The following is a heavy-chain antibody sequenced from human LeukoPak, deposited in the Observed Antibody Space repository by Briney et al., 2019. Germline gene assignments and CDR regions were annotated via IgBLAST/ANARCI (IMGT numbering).Heavy chain of an antibody. Sequence: SETLSLTCTVSGGSVSSKSYYWGWIRQPPGKGLEWIGIIYYSGSTYYNPSLKSRVTISVDTSKNQFSLKLSSVTAADTAVFYCTLYFYDSSGYFAPVDHWGQGTLVTVSS. CDR3: TLYFYDSSGYFAPVDH. CDR2: IYYSGST. CDR1: GGSVSSKSYY. J-gene: IGHJ4*02. V-gene: IGHV4-39*01. D-gene: IGHD3-22*01.